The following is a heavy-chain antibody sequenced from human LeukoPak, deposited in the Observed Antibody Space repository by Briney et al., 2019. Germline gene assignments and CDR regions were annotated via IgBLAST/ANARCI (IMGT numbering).Heavy chain of an antibody. CDR2: ISGGGGST. D-gene: IGHD6-19*01. V-gene: IGHV3-23*01. Sequence: GGSLRLSCAASGFTFSSYAMNWVRQAPGTGLEWVSGISGGGGSTYHADSVKGRFTISRDNSKNTLFLQMNSLRAEDTAVYYCAKVHSSGWPGYFDYWGQGTLVTVSS. J-gene: IGHJ4*02. CDR1: GFTFSSYA. CDR3: AKVHSSGWPGYFDY.